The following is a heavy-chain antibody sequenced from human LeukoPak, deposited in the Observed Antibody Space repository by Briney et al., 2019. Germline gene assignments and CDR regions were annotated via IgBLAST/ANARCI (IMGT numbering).Heavy chain of an antibody. J-gene: IGHJ3*02. V-gene: IGHV3-33*08. CDR1: GFTFSSYG. CDR3: ARGLRNTDTFDI. Sequence: GRSLRLSCAAAGFTFSSYGMNWVRQAPGKGLEWVAVIWYDGSNKYYADSVKGRFTISRDNSKNTVYLQMNSLRAEDTAVYYCARGLRNTDTFDIWGQGTMVTVSS. CDR2: IWYDGSNK.